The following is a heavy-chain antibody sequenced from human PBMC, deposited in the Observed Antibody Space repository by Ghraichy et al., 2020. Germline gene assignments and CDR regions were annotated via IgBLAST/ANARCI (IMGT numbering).Heavy chain of an antibody. CDR3: ARDSHGLDF. Sequence: GGSLRLSCAASGFTFSYYGMHWVRQAPGKGLEWVAVIWYDGSKIYYADSVKGRFTISRDNSKNTLYLQMNSLSVEDTAMYYCARDSHGLDFWGQGTTVTVSS. CDR2: IWYDGSKI. V-gene: IGHV3-33*01. J-gene: IGHJ6*02. CDR1: GFTFSYYG.